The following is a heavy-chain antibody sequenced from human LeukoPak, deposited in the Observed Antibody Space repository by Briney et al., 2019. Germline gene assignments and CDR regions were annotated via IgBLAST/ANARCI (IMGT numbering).Heavy chain of an antibody. V-gene: IGHV3-48*04. J-gene: IGHJ6*02. Sequence: PGGSLRLSCAASGFTFSTYTINWVRQAPGKGLEWVSYISSSGTTIYSADSVKGRFTISRDNAKNSLYLQMNSLRAEDTAVYYCARDLSTSCYKCPLYGMDVWGQGTTVTVSS. CDR2: ISSSGTTI. D-gene: IGHD2-2*02. CDR3: ARDLSTSCYKCPLYGMDV. CDR1: GFTFSTYT.